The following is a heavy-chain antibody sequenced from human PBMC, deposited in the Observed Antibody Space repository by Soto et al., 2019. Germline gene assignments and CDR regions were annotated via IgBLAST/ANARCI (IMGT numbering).Heavy chain of an antibody. CDR3: AKDQNYGSRISERRIPLNDY. D-gene: IGHD1-1*01. Sequence: GGSLRLSCAASGFTFSSYAMSWVRQAPGKGLEWVSAISGSGGSTYYADSVKGRFTISRDNSKNTLYLQMNSLRAEDTAVYYCAKDQNYGSRISERRIPLNDYWGQGTLVTVSS. V-gene: IGHV3-23*01. CDR1: GFTFSSYA. J-gene: IGHJ4*02. CDR2: ISGSGGST.